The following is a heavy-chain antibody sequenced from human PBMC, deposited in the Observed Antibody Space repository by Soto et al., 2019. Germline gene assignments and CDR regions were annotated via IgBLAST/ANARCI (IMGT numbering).Heavy chain of an antibody. CDR3: ARGRASGSYYLLDY. J-gene: IGHJ4*02. Sequence: GXSVKVSCKASVNTFTSYDINWVRQATGHGLEWMGWINPNSGNIGYAQKFQGRVTMTRDTAIRTAYMEVSRLRSDDTAVYYCARGRASGSYYLLDYWGQGTLVTVSS. CDR1: VNTFTSYD. CDR2: INPNSGNI. V-gene: IGHV1-8*01. D-gene: IGHD3-10*01.